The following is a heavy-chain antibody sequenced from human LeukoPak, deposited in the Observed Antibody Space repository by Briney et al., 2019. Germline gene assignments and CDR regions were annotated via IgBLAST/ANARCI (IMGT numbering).Heavy chain of an antibody. CDR2: IKPDESEK. V-gene: IGHV3-7*04. CDR3: ARLAAGSDYFDS. J-gene: IGHJ4*02. CDR1: GLPFTRYW. D-gene: IGHD6-13*01. Sequence: GGSLRLSCAASGLPFTRYWMSWVRQAPGKGLEWVANIKPDESEKHYVDSVKGRLTISRDNAKNSLYLQMNGLRAEDTAVYYCARLAAGSDYFDSWGQGTLVTVSS.